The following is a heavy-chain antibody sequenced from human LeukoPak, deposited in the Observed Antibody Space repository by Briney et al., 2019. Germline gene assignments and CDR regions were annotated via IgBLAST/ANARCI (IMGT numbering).Heavy chain of an antibody. CDR2: IYYSGST. Sequence: KASQTLSLTCTVSGGSISSGGYYWNWIRQHPGKGLEWIGYIYYSGSTYYNPSLKSRGTISVDTSKNQFSLKLSSVTAADTAVYYYSGFIGGYGIDVWGQGTTVTVSS. CDR3: SGFIGGYGIDV. CDR1: GGSISSGGYY. J-gene: IGHJ6*02. V-gene: IGHV4-31*03. D-gene: IGHD3-10*01.